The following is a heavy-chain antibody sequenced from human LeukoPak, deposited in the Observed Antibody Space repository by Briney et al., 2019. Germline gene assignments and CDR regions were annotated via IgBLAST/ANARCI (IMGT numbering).Heavy chain of an antibody. Sequence: GGSLRLSCAASGFTFSSYSMHWVRQAPGKGLERVAVIWYDGSNKYYADSVKGRFTISRDNSKNTLYLQMNSLRAEDTAVYYCAREQNFDWELYGMDVWGKGTTVTVSS. CDR3: AREQNFDWELYGMDV. J-gene: IGHJ6*04. CDR1: GFTFSSYS. D-gene: IGHD3-9*01. CDR2: IWYDGSNK. V-gene: IGHV3-33*01.